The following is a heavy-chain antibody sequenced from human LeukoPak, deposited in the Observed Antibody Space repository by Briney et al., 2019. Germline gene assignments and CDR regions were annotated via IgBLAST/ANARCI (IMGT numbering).Heavy chain of an antibody. Sequence: SETLSLTCTVSGGSISSYYWSWIRQPAGKGLEWIGRIYTSGSTNYNPSLKSRVTMSVDTSKNQFSLKLSSVTAADTAVYYCARTPRYCSSTSCYSYYFDYWGQGTLVTVSS. CDR3: ARTPRYCSSTSCYSYYFDY. J-gene: IGHJ4*02. CDR2: IYTSGST. D-gene: IGHD2-2*01. CDR1: GGSISSYY. V-gene: IGHV4-4*07.